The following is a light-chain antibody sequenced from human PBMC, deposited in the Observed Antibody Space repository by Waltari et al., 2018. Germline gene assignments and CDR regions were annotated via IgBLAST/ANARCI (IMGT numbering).Light chain of an antibody. CDR2: KAS. CDR1: QSISSW. V-gene: IGKV1-5*03. Sequence: DIQMTQSPSTLFASVGDRVTITCRASQSISSWLAWYQQKPGKAPKLLIYKASTLESGVPSRFSGSGSGTEFTLTISSLQPDDFATYHCQQYSNYPRTFGQGTKVDIK. CDR3: QQYSNYPRT. J-gene: IGKJ1*01.